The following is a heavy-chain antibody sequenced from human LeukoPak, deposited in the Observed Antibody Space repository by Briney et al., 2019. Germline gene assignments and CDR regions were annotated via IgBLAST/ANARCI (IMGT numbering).Heavy chain of an antibody. D-gene: IGHD3-10*01. CDR1: GGSISSSSYY. J-gene: IGHJ4*02. CDR3: ARGGRSEYYGSGSHDY. V-gene: IGHV4-39*01. Sequence: PSETLSLTCTVSGGSISSSSYYWGWVRQPPGKGLEWIGSIYYSGSTYYNPSLKSRVTISVDTSKNQFSLKLSSVTAADTAVYYCARGGRSEYYGSGSHDYWGQGTLVTVSS. CDR2: IYYSGST.